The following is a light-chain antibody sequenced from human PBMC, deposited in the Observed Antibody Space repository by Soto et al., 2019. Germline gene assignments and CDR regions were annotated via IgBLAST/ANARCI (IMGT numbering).Light chain of an antibody. J-gene: IGKJ4*01. CDR2: VAT. CDR1: QEISSF. V-gene: IGKV1-9*01. CDR3: QQLYSYPLT. Sequence: DIQLTQSPSFLSASVGDRVNITCRASQEISSFLAWYQQEPGKAPKLLMYVATTLQSGVPSRFSGSGSGTEFTLTISSLQPEDFATYYCQQLYSYPLTFGGGTSGYQT.